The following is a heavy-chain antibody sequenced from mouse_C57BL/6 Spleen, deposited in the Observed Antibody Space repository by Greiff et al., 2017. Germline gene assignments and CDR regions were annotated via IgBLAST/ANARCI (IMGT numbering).Heavy chain of an antibody. D-gene: IGHD1-1*01. CDR3: ARNYYRTPSPLYWYFDV. V-gene: IGHV1-26*01. CDR1: GYTFTDYY. CDR2: INPNNGGT. J-gene: IGHJ1*03. Sequence: EVQLQQSGPELVKPGASVKISCKASGYTFTDYYMNWVKQSHGKSLEWIGDINPNNGGTSYNQKFKGKATLTVDKSSSTAYMELRSLTSEDSAVYYCARNYYRTPSPLYWYFDVWGTGTTVTVSS.